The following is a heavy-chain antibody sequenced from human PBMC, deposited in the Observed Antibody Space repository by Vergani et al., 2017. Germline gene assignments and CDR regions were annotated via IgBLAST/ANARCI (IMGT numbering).Heavy chain of an antibody. CDR2: MNHNSGNT. CDR3: ARGLLAYCGGDCYSYAFDI. J-gene: IGHJ3*02. Sequence: QVQLVQSGAEVKTPGASVKVSCKASGYTFTSYDINWVRQATGQGLEWMGWMNHNSGNTGYAQKFQGRVTMNRNTAISTAYMELSSLRSEDTAVYYCARGLLAYCGGDCYSYAFDIWGQGTMVTVSS. V-gene: IGHV1-8*01. CDR1: GYTFTSYD. D-gene: IGHD2-21*02.